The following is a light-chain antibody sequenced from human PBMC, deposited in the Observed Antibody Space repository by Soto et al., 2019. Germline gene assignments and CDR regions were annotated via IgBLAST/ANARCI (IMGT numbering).Light chain of an antibody. CDR1: QSVSSN. Sequence: EIVMTQSPVTLSVSPGERATLSCGASQSVSSNLAWYQQKPGQAPRLLIYGASTRATGIPARFSGSGSGTEFTLTISSLQSEDFAVYYCQQYNDWRTFGQGTKLEIK. CDR2: GAS. CDR3: QQYNDWRT. J-gene: IGKJ2*01. V-gene: IGKV3-15*01.